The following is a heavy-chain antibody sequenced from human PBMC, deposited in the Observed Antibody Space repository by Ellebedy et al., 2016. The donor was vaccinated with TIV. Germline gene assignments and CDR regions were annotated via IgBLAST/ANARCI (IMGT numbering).Heavy chain of an antibody. CDR1: GGTFSSYA. Sequence: SVKVSXKASGGTFSSYAISWVRQAPGQGLEWMGGIIPIFGTANYAQKFQGRVTITADESTSTAYMELSSLRSEDTAVYYCARGGVGSGGSCSFDYWGQGTLVTVSS. V-gene: IGHV1-69*13. CDR3: ARGGVGSGGSCSFDY. D-gene: IGHD2-15*01. CDR2: IIPIFGTA. J-gene: IGHJ4*02.